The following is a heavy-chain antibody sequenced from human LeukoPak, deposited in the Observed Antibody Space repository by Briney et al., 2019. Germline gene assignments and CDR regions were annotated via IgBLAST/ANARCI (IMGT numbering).Heavy chain of an antibody. J-gene: IGHJ4*02. V-gene: IGHV3-33*01. D-gene: IGHD2-21*02. CDR1: GFTFSSHG. Sequence: GGSLRLSCAASGFTFSSHGMHWVRQAPGKGLEWVAVLWYDGRTKYYAESVKGRFTISRDNSKNTLYLQMNSLRAEDTAVYYCARDYCGGDCYVDYWGQGTLVTVSS. CDR2: LWYDGRTK. CDR3: ARDYCGGDCYVDY.